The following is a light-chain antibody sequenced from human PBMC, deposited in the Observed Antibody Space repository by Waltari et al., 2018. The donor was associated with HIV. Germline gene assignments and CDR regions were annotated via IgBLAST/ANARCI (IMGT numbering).Light chain of an antibody. J-gene: IGLJ1*01. CDR1: SSTVGGYTY. CDR2: EVS. Sequence: QSALTQPPSASGSPGQSVTTSCPGPSSTVGGYTYSSWYQQHPGKAPKLMIYEVSKRPSGVPDRFSGSKSGNTASLTVSGLQAEDEADYYCSSYAGSNPYVFGTGTKVTVL. V-gene: IGLV2-8*01. CDR3: SSYAGSNPYV.